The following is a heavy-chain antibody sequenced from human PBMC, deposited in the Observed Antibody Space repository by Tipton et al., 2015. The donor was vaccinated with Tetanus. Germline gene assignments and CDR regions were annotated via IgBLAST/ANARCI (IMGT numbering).Heavy chain of an antibody. J-gene: IGHJ6*02. CDR3: AKDGYYGSNYYYGMDV. V-gene: IGHV3-48*01. CDR1: GFTFSDYN. D-gene: IGHD3-10*01. CDR2: ISSDSRTL. Sequence: SLRLSCAASGFTFSDYNMNWVRQAPGKGLEWLSFISSDSRTLFYAESVKGRFTISRDNSKNTLYLQMNSLRAEDTAVYYCAKDGYYGSNYYYGMDVWGQGTTVTVSS.